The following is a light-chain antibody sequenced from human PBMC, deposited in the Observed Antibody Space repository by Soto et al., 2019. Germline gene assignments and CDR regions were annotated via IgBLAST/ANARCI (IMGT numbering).Light chain of an antibody. V-gene: IGLV2-23*01. Sequence: QSVLTQPASVSGSPGQSITISCTGTSSDVGGYNLVSWYQQLPGKAPKLLIYEGSKRPSGASNRFSGSKSGNTASLTISGLQAEDEAYYYCCSYAPDTTVLFGGGTQLTVL. J-gene: IGLJ2*01. CDR2: EGS. CDR3: CSYAPDTTVL. CDR1: SSDVGGYNL.